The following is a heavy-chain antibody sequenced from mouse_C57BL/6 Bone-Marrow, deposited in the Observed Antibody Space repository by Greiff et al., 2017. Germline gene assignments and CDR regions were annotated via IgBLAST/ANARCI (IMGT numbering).Heavy chain of an antibody. J-gene: IGHJ2*01. Sequence: QVQLQQPGAELVRPGSSVKLSCKASGYTFTSYWMDWVKQRPGQGLEWIGNIYPSDSETHYNQKFKDKATLTVDKSSSTAYMQLSSLTSEDSAVYYCAREGGFRFDYWGQGTTLTVSS. CDR2: IYPSDSET. CDR3: AREGGFRFDY. CDR1: GYTFTSYW. V-gene: IGHV1-61*01.